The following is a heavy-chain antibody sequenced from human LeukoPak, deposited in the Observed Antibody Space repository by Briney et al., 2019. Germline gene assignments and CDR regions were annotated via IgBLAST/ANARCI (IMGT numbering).Heavy chain of an antibody. CDR1: GFSFSTYA. V-gene: IGHV3-7*03. Sequence: GGSLRLSCAASGFSFSTYAMSWVRQAPGKGLEWVANIKLDGSEKNYVDSVKGRFTISRDNTKNSLYLQMNSLRVEDTAVFYCARDQYDTWSRRGNFDSWGQGTLVIVSS. CDR3: ARDQYDTWSRRGNFDS. D-gene: IGHD3-3*01. J-gene: IGHJ4*02. CDR2: IKLDGSEK.